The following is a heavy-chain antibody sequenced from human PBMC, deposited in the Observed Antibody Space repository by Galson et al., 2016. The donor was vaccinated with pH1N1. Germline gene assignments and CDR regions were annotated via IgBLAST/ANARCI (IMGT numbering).Heavy chain of an antibody. D-gene: IGHD1-26*01. J-gene: IGHJ4*02. Sequence: SLRLSCAASGFSFSSYWFHWVRQDPAKGLVWVARIDEDGETTNYADSVRGRFTIYRDNAKNTLYLEMNNLRAEGTAVYYCARDLCGREDYWGQGTLVTVSS. CDR1: GFSFSSYW. V-gene: IGHV3-74*01. CDR2: IDEDGETT. CDR3: ARDLCGREDY.